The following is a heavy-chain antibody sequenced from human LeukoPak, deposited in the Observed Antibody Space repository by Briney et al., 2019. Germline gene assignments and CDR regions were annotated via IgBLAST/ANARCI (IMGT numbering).Heavy chain of an antibody. D-gene: IGHD6-6*01. J-gene: IGHJ5*02. V-gene: IGHV5-51*01. Sequence: GESLKISCKGSGYSFTSYWVGWVRQMPGKSLEWMGIIYPGDSDTRYSPSFQGQVTISADKSISTAYLQWSSLKASDTAMYYCARRTSSSSRWFDPWGQGTLVTVSS. CDR2: IYPGDSDT. CDR3: ARRTSSSSRWFDP. CDR1: GYSFTSYW.